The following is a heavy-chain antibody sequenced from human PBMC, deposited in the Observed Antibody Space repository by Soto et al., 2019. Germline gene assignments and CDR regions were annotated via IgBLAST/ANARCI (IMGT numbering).Heavy chain of an antibody. CDR1: GGSISSYY. J-gene: IGHJ4*02. CDR3: ARGGHYYGSPYYFDY. D-gene: IGHD3-10*01. CDR2: IYYSGST. Sequence: SETLSLTCTVSGGSISSYYWSWIRQPPGKGLEWIGYIYYSGSTNYDPSLKSRVTISVDTSKNQFSLKLSSVTAADTAVYYCARGGHYYGSPYYFDYWGQGTLVTVSS. V-gene: IGHV4-59*01.